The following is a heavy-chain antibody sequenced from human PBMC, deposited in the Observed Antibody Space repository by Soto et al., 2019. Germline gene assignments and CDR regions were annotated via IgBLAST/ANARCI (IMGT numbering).Heavy chain of an antibody. D-gene: IGHD3-10*02. Sequence: GGSLRLSCAASGFTFSDYYMSWIRQAPGKGLEWVSYISSSGSTIYYADSVKGRFTISRDNAKNSLYLQMNSLRAEDTAVYYCARADVRGAYYYYGMDVWGQGTTVTVPS. CDR3: ARADVRGAYYYYGMDV. V-gene: IGHV3-11*01. CDR2: ISSSGSTI. CDR1: GFTFSDYY. J-gene: IGHJ6*02.